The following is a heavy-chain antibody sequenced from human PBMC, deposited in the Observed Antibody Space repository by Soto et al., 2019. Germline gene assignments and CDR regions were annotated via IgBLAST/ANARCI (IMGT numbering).Heavy chain of an antibody. CDR3: ARVGLSTAFYYYYYMDV. Sequence: GGSLRLSCAASGFTFSSYAMSWVRQAPGKGLEWVSYISSSGSTIYYADSVKGRFTISRDNAKNSLYLQMNSLRAEDTAVYYCARVGLSTAFYYYYYMDVWGKGTTVTVSS. CDR1: GFTFSSYA. V-gene: IGHV3-48*04. J-gene: IGHJ6*03. CDR2: ISSSGSTI.